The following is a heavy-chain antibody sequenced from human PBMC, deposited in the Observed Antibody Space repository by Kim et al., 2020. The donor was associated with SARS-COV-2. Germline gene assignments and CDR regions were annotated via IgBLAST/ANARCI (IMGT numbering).Heavy chain of an antibody. Sequence: SETLSLTCAVYGGSFSGYYWSWIRQPPGKGLEWIGEINHSGSTNYNPSLKSRVTISVDTSKNQFSLKLSSVTAADTAVYYCARGDDSRAIDYWGQGTLVTVSS. J-gene: IGHJ4*02. CDR3: ARGDDSRAIDY. CDR2: INHSGST. CDR1: GGSFSGYY. V-gene: IGHV4-34*01. D-gene: IGHD3-22*01.